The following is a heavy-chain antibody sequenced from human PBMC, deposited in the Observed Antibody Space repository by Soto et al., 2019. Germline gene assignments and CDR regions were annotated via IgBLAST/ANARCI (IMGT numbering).Heavy chain of an antibody. D-gene: IGHD2-15*01. CDR1: GFTFTNYG. Sequence: GGSLRLSCAASGFTFTNYGMSWVRQAPGKGLEWVSSISGSGGSTYYADSVKGRFTISRDNSRTTLFLQMNSLRAEDTAVYYCAKILTEGGVDYWGQGTLVTVSS. J-gene: IGHJ4*02. CDR2: ISGSGGST. V-gene: IGHV3-23*01. CDR3: AKILTEGGVDY.